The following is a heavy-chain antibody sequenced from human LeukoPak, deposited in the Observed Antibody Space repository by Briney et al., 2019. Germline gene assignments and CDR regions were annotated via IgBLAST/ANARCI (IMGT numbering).Heavy chain of an antibody. CDR2: IYYSGST. CDR3: ARDTAPGDSTH. CDR1: GGSISSSSYY. Sequence: SETLSLTCTVSGGSISSSSYYRGWIRQPPGKGLEWIGSIYYSGSTYYNPSLKSRVTISVDTSKNQFSLKPSSVTAADTAVYYCARDTAPGDSTHWGQGTLVTVSS. J-gene: IGHJ4*02. D-gene: IGHD2-21*02. V-gene: IGHV4-39*07.